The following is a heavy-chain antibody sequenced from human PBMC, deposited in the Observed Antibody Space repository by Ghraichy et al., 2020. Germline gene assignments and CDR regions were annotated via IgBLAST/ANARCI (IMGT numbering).Heavy chain of an antibody. CDR3: ARDSGAFDY. CDR2: ISQSGST. D-gene: IGHD6-25*01. J-gene: IGHJ4*02. V-gene: IGHV4-30-2*01. Sequence: SETLSLTCAVSGGSISSGGYSWSWIRQAPGKGLEWIGDISQSGSTYYNPSLKSRVTISVDRSKNQFSLRLSSVTAADTALYYCARDSGAFDYWGQGTLVTVSS. CDR1: GGSISSGGYS.